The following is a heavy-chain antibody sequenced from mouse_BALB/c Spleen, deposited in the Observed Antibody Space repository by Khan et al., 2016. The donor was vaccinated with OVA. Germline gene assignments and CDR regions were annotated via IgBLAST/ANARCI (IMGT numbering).Heavy chain of an antibody. V-gene: IGHV5-17*02. CDR1: GFTFSRFG. J-gene: IGHJ2*01. Sequence: EVELVESGGGLVQPRGSRKLSCAASGFTFSRFGMHWVRQAPEKGLEWVAYISSGSSTIYYADTVKGRFTISRDNPKNTLFLQMTSLRSEDTAMYYCARDSNFDYWGQGTTLTVSS. CDR3: ARDSNFDY. CDR2: ISSGSSTI.